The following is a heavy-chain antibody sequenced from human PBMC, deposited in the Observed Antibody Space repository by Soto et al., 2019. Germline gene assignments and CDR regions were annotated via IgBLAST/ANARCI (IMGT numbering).Heavy chain of an antibody. V-gene: IGHV3-30*18. J-gene: IGHJ4*02. CDR1: GFSFSGYG. CDR2: ISYDGSKK. CDR3: AKDKGGMVHDY. D-gene: IGHD3-10*01. Sequence: QVQLVESGGGVVQPGRSLRLSCAASGFSFSGYGMHWVRQAPGKGLEWVAVISYDGSKKYYADSVKGRFTISRDNSKNTLYLQMNRPRAEDTAVYYCAKDKGGMVHDYWGQGSLVTVSS.